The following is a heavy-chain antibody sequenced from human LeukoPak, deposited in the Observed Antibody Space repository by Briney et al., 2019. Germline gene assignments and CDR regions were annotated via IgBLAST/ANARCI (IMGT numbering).Heavy chain of an antibody. J-gene: IGHJ4*02. CDR2: ISWNSGSI. V-gene: IGHV3-9*01. CDR1: GFTFDDYA. D-gene: IGHD2-2*01. Sequence: TGGSLRLSCAASGFTFDDYAMHWVRQAPGKGLEWVSGISWNSGSIGYADSVKGRFTISRDNSKNTLYLQMNSLRAEDTAVYYCAKMVSRVVPAASLDYWGQGTLVTVSS. CDR3: AKMVSRVVPAASLDY.